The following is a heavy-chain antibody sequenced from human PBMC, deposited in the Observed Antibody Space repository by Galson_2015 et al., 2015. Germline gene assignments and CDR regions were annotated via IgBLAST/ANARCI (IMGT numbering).Heavy chain of an antibody. V-gene: IGHV1-8*01. Sequence: SVKVSCKASGYTFTSDDINWVRQATGQGLEWMGWMNPNSGNTGYAQKFQGRVTMTKHTSISTAYMELSSLRSEDTAVYYCARSICRGGTCYFDYWGQGTLVAVSS. CDR2: MNPNSGNT. D-gene: IGHD2-15*01. CDR3: ARSICRGGTCYFDY. CDR1: GYTFTSDD. J-gene: IGHJ4*02.